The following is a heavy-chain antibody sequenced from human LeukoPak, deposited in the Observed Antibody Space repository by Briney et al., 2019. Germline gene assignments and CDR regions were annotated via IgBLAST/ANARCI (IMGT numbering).Heavy chain of an antibody. J-gene: IGHJ4*02. V-gene: IGHV4-61*02. CDR3: ARAQGGGSSSWFFDY. Sequence: SETLSLTCTVSGGSISSGSYYWSWIRQPAGKGLEWIGRIYTSGSTNYNPSLKSRVTISVDTSKNQFSLKLSSVTAADTAVYYCARAQGGGSSSWFFDYWGQGTLVTVSS. CDR1: GGSISSGSYY. D-gene: IGHD6-13*01. CDR2: IYTSGST.